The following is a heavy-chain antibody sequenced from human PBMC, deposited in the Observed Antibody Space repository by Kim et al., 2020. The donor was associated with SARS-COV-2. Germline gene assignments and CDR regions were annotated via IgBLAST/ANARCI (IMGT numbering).Heavy chain of an antibody. D-gene: IGHD2-2*02. CDR3: ARIHTS. V-gene: IGHV3-7*04. Sequence: KPDGSERYYVDSVKGRFPIARDNGRNSLYLQMHSLGAEDTAVYYCARIHTSGGQGTLVTVSS. CDR2: KPDGSER. J-gene: IGHJ4*02.